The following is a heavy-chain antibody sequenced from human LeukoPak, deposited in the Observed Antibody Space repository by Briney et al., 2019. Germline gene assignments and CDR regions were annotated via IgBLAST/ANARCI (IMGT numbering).Heavy chain of an antibody. J-gene: IGHJ4*02. Sequence: ASVKVSCKASGYTFTGYYMHCVRQAPGQGLEWMGWINPNSGGTNYAQKFQGRVTMTRDTSISTAYMELSRLRSDDTAVYYCARVWQTEYYFDYWGQGTLVTVSS. V-gene: IGHV1-2*02. CDR1: GYTFTGYY. CDR2: INPNSGGT. CDR3: ARVWQTEYYFDY.